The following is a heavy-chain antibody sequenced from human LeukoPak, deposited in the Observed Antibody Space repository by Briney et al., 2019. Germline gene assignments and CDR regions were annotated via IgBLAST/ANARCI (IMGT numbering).Heavy chain of an antibody. V-gene: IGHV3-23*01. CDR2: ISGSGGST. Sequence: GGSLRLSCAASGFTFSSYGMSWVRQAPGKGLEWVSAISGSGGSTYYADSVKGRFTISRDNSKNTLYLEVISLTAEDTAVYYCAKDDAWLRFGEWSQGTLVTVSS. CDR3: AKDDAWLRFGE. J-gene: IGHJ4*02. CDR1: GFTFSSYG. D-gene: IGHD3-10*01.